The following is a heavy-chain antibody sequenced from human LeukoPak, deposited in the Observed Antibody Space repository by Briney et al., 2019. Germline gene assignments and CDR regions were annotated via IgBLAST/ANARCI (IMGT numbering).Heavy chain of an antibody. CDR2: INPSGGST. J-gene: IGHJ4*02. V-gene: IGHV1-46*01. Sequence: GASVKVSCKASRYTFTSYYMHWVRQAPGQGLEWMGIINPSGGSTSYAQKFQGGVTMTRDTSTSTVYMELSSLRSEDTAVYYCARVVAVGDFDYWGQGTLVTVSS. CDR3: ARVVAVGDFDY. D-gene: IGHD6-19*01. CDR1: RYTFTSYY.